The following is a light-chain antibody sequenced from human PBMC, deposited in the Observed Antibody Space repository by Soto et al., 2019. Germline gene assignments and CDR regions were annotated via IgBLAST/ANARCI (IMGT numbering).Light chain of an antibody. V-gene: IGKV2-28*01. CDR3: MQALQTPLT. CDR2: LGS. J-gene: IGKJ4*01. CDR1: QTLLHSNGYNY. Sequence: DLVMTQSPLSLPVTPGEPASISCMSSQTLLHSNGYNYLDWYVQKPGQSPQLLIYLGSNRASGVPDRFSGSGSGTGFTLKISRVEAEDVGVYYCMQALQTPLTFGGGTNVEIK.